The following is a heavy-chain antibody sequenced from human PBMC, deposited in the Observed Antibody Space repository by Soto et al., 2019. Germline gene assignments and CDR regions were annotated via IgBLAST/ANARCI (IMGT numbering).Heavy chain of an antibody. Sequence: SVKVSCQASGGTFSSYAISWVRQAPGQGLEWMGGIIPIFGTANYAQKFQGRVTITADKSKSTAYMELSSLRSEDTAVYYCARGSLGLTAMATQTDDAFDIWGQGTMVTVSS. V-gene: IGHV1-69*06. D-gene: IGHD5-18*01. CDR2: IIPIFGTA. J-gene: IGHJ3*02. CDR3: ARGSLGLTAMATQTDDAFDI. CDR1: GGTFSSYA.